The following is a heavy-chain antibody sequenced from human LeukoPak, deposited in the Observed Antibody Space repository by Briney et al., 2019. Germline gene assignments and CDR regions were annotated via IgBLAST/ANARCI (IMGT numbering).Heavy chain of an antibody. CDR1: GVSVGSGDYF. CDR3: TRNASPDY. Sequence: SETLSLTCTVSGVSVGSGDYFWSWIRQPPGKGLEWIGYIYFSGSTDSNPSLESRVTVSIDTSKNQFSLKLRSVTAADTAVYYCTRNASPDYWGQGPLVTVSS. V-gene: IGHV4-30-4*08. CDR2: IYFSGST. D-gene: IGHD1-14*01. J-gene: IGHJ4*02.